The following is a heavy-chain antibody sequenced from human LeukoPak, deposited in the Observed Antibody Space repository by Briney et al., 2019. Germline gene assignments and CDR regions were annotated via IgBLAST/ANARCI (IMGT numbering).Heavy chain of an antibody. CDR3: ARRKDSGSQSHDY. D-gene: IGHD1-26*01. CDR2: INNSGGRT. Sequence: GGSLRLSCAASGFTFNNYAMNWVRQAPGKGLEWVSAINNSGGRTYYADSVKGRFTISRDNPKNTLYLQMNSLRAEDTAVYYCARRKDSGSQSHDYWGQGTLVTVSS. V-gene: IGHV3-23*01. J-gene: IGHJ4*02. CDR1: GFTFNNYA.